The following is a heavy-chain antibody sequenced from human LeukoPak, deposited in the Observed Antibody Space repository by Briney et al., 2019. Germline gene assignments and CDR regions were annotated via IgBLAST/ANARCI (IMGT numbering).Heavy chain of an antibody. J-gene: IGHJ6*03. CDR1: GASISSYY. Sequence: SETLSLTCTVSGASISSYYWSWIRQPPGKGLEWIASRHYRGTTNYNPSLESRVTISIDTSKNQFSLKLSSVTAADTAMYYCAGVVGGSYSMDVWGQGTTVTVSS. CDR2: RHYRGTT. CDR3: AGVVGGSYSMDV. D-gene: IGHD1-26*01. V-gene: IGHV4-59*01.